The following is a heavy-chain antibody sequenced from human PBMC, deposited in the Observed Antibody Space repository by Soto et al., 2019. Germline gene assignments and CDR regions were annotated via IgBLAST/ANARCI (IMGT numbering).Heavy chain of an antibody. Sequence: DVQLVESGGGLVQPGGSLRLSCAASEFSVSSNYMSWVRQAPGQGLEWVSVIYSSGSTYYADSVKGRFTISRDNSKNTLYLQMNSLRAEDTAVYYCARGRSGQNWFDPWGQGTLVTVSS. CDR1: EFSVSSNY. CDR3: ARGRSGQNWFDP. D-gene: IGHD3-10*01. V-gene: IGHV3-66*01. CDR2: IYSSGST. J-gene: IGHJ5*02.